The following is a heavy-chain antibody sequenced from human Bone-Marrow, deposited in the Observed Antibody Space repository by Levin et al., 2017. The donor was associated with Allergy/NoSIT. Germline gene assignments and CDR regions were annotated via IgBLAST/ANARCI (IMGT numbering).Heavy chain of an antibody. D-gene: IGHD3-22*01. CDR2: ISGSGGNT. CDR1: GFIFSNYA. Sequence: GGSLRLSLTCAASGFIFSNYAMNWVRQAPGKGLEWVSQISGSGGNTHYADSVKGRFTFSRDNSKNTLYLQMNSLRAEDTAVYYCAGYDTSAYHSPFDYWGQGTLVTVSS. CDR3: AGYDTSAYHSPFDY. V-gene: IGHV3-23*01. J-gene: IGHJ4*02.